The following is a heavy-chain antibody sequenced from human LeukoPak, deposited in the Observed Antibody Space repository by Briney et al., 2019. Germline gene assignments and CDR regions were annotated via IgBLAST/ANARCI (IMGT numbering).Heavy chain of an antibody. D-gene: IGHD6-6*01. CDR2: INPNSGGT. CDR1: GYTFTSYD. V-gene: IGHV1-2*02. J-gene: IGHJ4*02. CDR3: ARGVVRSSSAGVGY. Sequence: GASVKVSCKASGYTFTSYDINWVRQATGQGLEWMGWINPNSGGTNYAQKFQGRVTMTRDTSISTAYMELSRLRSDDTAVYYCARGVVRSSSAGVGYWGQETLVTVSS.